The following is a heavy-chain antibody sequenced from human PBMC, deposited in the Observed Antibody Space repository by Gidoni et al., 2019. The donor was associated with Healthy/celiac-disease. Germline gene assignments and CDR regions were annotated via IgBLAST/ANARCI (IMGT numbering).Heavy chain of an antibody. Sequence: QVQLVQSGEELKKPEAQVKVTFKASGYTFTSYGISWVRQAPGQGLAWMGWIGAYNGNTNDAQQLQGRVTMTTDTSTSTAYMELRSLRSDDTAVYYWASRLRPRYYGMDVWGQGTTVTVSS. J-gene: IGHJ6*02. CDR3: ASRLRPRYYGMDV. CDR2: IGAYNGNT. D-gene: IGHD5-12*01. V-gene: IGHV1-18*01. CDR1: GYTFTSYG.